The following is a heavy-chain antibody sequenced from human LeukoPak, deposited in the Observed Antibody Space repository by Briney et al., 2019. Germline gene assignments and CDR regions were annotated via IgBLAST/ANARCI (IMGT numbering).Heavy chain of an antibody. CDR1: GYTFTSYY. CDR2: INPSGGST. J-gene: IGHJ4*02. V-gene: IGHV1-46*01. Sequence: ASVKVSCKASGYTFTSYYMHWVRQAPGQGLERMGIINPSGGSTSYAQKFQGRVTMTRDTSTSTVYMELSSLRSEDTAVYYCARSSMVRGAPAYYFDYWGQGTLVTVSS. D-gene: IGHD3-10*01. CDR3: ARSSMVRGAPAYYFDY.